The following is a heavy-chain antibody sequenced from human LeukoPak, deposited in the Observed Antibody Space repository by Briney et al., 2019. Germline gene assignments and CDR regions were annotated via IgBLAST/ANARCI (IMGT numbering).Heavy chain of an antibody. CDR3: ARGRVATITYAFDI. CDR2: IIPIFGTA. Sequence: SVKVSCKASGGTFSSYAVSWVRQAPGQGLEWMGGIIPIFGTANYAQKFQGRVTITADESTSTAYMELSSLRSEDTAVYYCARGRVATITYAFDIWGQGTMVTVPS. CDR1: GGTFSSYA. V-gene: IGHV1-69*13. J-gene: IGHJ3*02. D-gene: IGHD5-24*01.